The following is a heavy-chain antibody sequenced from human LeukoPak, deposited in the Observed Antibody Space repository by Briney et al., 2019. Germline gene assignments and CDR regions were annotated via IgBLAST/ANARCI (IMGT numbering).Heavy chain of an antibody. CDR1: GFTFSVTW. V-gene: IGHV3-15*01. Sequence: PGGSLRLSCAASGFTFSVTWMSWVRQAPGRGLEWVGRFKSKAAGGTTDYAAPVAGRFTISRDESKNMLYLQMNSPKTEDTAVYYCTRGAPQADVFDIWGQGTMATVSS. CDR3: TRGAPQADVFDI. CDR2: FKSKAAGGTT. J-gene: IGHJ3*02. D-gene: IGHD1-26*01.